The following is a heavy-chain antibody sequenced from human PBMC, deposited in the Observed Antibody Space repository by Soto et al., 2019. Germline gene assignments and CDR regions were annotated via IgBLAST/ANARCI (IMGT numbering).Heavy chain of an antibody. CDR2: IKQDGSEK. CDR3: ARDLYDSSGYSVSYGY. J-gene: IGHJ4*02. CDR1: GFTFSSYW. V-gene: IGHV3-7*05. D-gene: IGHD3-22*01. Sequence: SLRLSCAASGFTFSSYWMSWVRQAPGKGLEWVANIKQDGSEKYYVDSVKGRFTISRDNAKNSLYLQMDSLRAEDTAVYYCARDLYDSSGYSVSYGYWGQGTLVTVSS.